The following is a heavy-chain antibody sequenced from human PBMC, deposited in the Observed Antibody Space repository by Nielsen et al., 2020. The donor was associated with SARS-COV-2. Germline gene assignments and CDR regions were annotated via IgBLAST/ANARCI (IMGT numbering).Heavy chain of an antibody. J-gene: IGHJ5*02. CDR1: GFTFSSYI. D-gene: IGHD2-21*01. V-gene: IGHV3-7*03. CDR2: INPDGTEK. CDR3: ARVDSTRVFAILHWFDP. Sequence: GESLKISCAASGFTFSSYIMYWVRQAPGKGLEWVANINPDGTEKNYVDSVKGRLTISRDNAKNSLSLQMSTLRVEDTAVYYCARVDSTRVFAILHWFDPWGQGTLVTVSS.